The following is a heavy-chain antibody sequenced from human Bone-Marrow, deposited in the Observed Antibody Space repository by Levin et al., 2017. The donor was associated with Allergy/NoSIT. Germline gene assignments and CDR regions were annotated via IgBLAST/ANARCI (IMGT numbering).Heavy chain of an antibody. CDR1: GFTFSSYA. V-gene: IGHV3-23*01. D-gene: IGHD1-14*01. CDR2: ISGSGGST. CDR3: AKALAGSFDY. J-gene: IGHJ4*02. Sequence: LSLTCAASGFTFSSYAMSWVRQAPGKGLEWVSAISGSGGSTYYADFVKGRFTISRDNSKNTLYLQMNSLRAEDTAVYYCAKALAGSFDYWGQGTLVTVSS.